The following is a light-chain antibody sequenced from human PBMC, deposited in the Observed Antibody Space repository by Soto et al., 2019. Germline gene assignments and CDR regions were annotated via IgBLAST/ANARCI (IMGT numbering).Light chain of an antibody. J-gene: IGKJ1*01. CDR3: QQYHSYPAS. CDR2: DAS. V-gene: IGKV1-16*01. Sequence: DIQMTQSPSSLSASVGDRVTITCRASQGISSFLSWFQQKPGKAPNSLFYDASTLQSGVSSRFSGSGSDTHFTLTISSLQPEDFATYYCQQYHSYPASFGQGTKVEIK. CDR1: QGISSF.